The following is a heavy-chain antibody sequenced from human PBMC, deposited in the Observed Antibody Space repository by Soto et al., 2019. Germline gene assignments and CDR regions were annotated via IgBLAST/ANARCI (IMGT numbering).Heavy chain of an antibody. CDR1: GGTFSSYT. Sequence: SVKVSCKASGGTFSSYTISWVRQAPGQGLEWMGRIIPILGIANYAQKFQGRVTITADKSTSTAYMELSSLRSEDTAVYYCAREPRNGSSTSGYGAAYWGQGTLVTVSS. V-gene: IGHV1-69*04. CDR2: IIPILGIA. D-gene: IGHD2-2*01. J-gene: IGHJ4*02. CDR3: AREPRNGSSTSGYGAAY.